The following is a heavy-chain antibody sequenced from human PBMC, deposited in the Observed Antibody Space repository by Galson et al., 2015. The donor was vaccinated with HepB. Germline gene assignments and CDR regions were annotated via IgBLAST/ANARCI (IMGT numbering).Heavy chain of an antibody. CDR2: ISTNGATI. CDR3: ATTKFGSGAYWTSEI. Sequence: LRLSCAASGSSFSSYTMNWVRQTPGKGLQWVSYISTNGATIHYADSVKGRFTIARDNAKNTMWLQMNSLRAEDAAVYYCATTKFGSGAYWTSEIWGRGTLVTVSS. J-gene: IGHJ3*02. D-gene: IGHD4/OR15-4a*01. V-gene: IGHV3-48*04. CDR1: GSSFSSYT.